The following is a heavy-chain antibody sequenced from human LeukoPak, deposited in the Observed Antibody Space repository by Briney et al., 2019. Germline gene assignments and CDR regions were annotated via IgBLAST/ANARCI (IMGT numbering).Heavy chain of an antibody. CDR1: GYTFTSYD. Sequence: ASVKVSCKASGYTFTSYDINWVRQATGQGLEWMGWMNPNSGNTGYAQKFQGRVTMTRNTSISTAYMELSSLRSEDTAVYYCARVAVGSSSEPHYYYYMDVWGKGITVTVSS. J-gene: IGHJ6*03. CDR2: MNPNSGNT. V-gene: IGHV1-8*01. CDR3: ARVAVGSSSEPHYYYYMDV. D-gene: IGHD6-6*01.